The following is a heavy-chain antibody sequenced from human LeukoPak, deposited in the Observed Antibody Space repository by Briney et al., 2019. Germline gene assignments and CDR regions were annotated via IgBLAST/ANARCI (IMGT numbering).Heavy chain of an antibody. CDR2: ISGSGGST. CDR3: AAGGSGYYFDY. J-gene: IGHJ4*02. CDR1: GFTFSSYA. V-gene: IGHV3-23*01. Sequence: GGSLRLSCAASGFTFSSYALSWVRQAPGKGLEWVSAISGSGGSTYYADSVKGRFTISRDNSKNTLYLQMNSLRAEDTAVYYCAAGGSGYYFDYWGQGTLVTVSS. D-gene: IGHD3-22*01.